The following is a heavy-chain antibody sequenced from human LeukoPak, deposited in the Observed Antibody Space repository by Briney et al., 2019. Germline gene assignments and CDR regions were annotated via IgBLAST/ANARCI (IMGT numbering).Heavy chain of an antibody. D-gene: IGHD3-22*01. CDR3: ARDFSYYYDSSGLTSAFDI. Sequence: ASVKVSCKASGYTFTGYYMHWVRQAPGQGLEWMGWINPNSGGTNYAQKFQGRVTMTRDTSISTAYMELSRLRSDDTAVYYCARDFSYYYDSSGLTSAFDIWGQGTMVTVSS. V-gene: IGHV1-2*02. J-gene: IGHJ3*02. CDR1: GYTFTGYY. CDR2: INPNSGGT.